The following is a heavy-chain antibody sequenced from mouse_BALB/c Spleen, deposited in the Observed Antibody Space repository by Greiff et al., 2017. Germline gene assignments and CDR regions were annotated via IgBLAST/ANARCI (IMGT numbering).Heavy chain of an antibody. V-gene: IGHV5-17*02. Sequence: EVLLVESGGGLVQPGGSRKLSCAASGFTFSSFGMHWVRQAPEKGLEWVAYISSGSSTIYYADTVKGRFTISRDNPKNTLFLKLTSLRSEDTAMYYCARRGQLGLQVDYWGQGTTLTVSA. D-gene: IGHD3-1*01. CDR1: GFTFSSFG. CDR2: ISSGSSTI. J-gene: IGHJ2*01. CDR3: ARRGQLGLQVDY.